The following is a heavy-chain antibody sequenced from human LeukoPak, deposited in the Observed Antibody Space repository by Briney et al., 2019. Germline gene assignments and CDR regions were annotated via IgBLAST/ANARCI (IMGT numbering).Heavy chain of an antibody. V-gene: IGHV3-49*04. J-gene: IGHJ4*02. CDR2: IRSKAYGGTT. CDR3: TRDMGYFDWLLDY. D-gene: IGHD3-9*01. Sequence: PGGSLRLSCTTSGFTFGDYAMSWVRQAPGKGLEWVGFIRSKAYGGTTEYAASVKGRFTISRDDSKSIAYLQMNSLKTEDTAVYYCTRDMGYFDWLLDYWGQGTLVTVPS. CDR1: GFTFGDYA.